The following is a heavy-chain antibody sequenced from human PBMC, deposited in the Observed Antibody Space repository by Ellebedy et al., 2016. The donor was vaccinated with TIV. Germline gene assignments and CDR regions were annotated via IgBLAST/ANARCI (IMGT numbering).Heavy chain of an antibody. CDR1: GFTFSNYG. D-gene: IGHD2-21*02. CDR2: IRYDESNK. J-gene: IGHJ4*02. CDR3: VKDRGDIIRDFDY. Sequence: GESLKISCAASGFTFSNYGMHWVRQAPGKGLEWVSFIRYDESNKYYADSVKGRFTISRDNSKNTLYLQMNSLRPEDTAMYYCVKDRGDIIRDFDYWGQGTLVTVSS. V-gene: IGHV3-30*02.